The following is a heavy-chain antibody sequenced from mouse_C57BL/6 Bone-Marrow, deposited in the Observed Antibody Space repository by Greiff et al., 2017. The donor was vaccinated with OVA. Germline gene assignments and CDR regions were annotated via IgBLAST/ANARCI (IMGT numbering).Heavy chain of an antibody. CDR3: ARSDDYDAYWYFDV. CDR2: IYPGDGDT. J-gene: IGHJ1*03. V-gene: IGHV1-82*01. CDR1: GYAFSSSW. Sequence: QVQLQQSGPELVKPGASVKISCKASGYAFSSSWMNWVKQRPGKGLEWIGRIYPGDGDTNYNGKFKGKATLTADKSSSTAYMQLSSLTSEDSAVYFCARSDDYDAYWYFDVWGTGTTVTVSS. D-gene: IGHD2-4*01.